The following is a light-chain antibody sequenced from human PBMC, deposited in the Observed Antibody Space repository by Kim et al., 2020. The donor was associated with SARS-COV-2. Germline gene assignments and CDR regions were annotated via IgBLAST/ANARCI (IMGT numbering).Light chain of an antibody. CDR2: VAT. CDR1: QGVGND. CDR3: QQRYNTPLT. V-gene: IGKV1-39*01. Sequence: ASIGDSVTITRRASQGVGNDLNWFQQRPGQTPKLLIYVATNLHSGVPSRFSGSGSGTDFTLTITSLQPEDFATYFCQQRYNTPLTFGQGTKVDIK. J-gene: IGKJ1*01.